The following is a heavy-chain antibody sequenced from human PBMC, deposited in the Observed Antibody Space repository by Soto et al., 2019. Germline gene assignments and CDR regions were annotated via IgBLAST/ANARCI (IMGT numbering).Heavy chain of an antibody. CDR2: IIPIFGTA. CDR1: GGTFSSYA. CDR3: ARDRGYCANGVCFRYDY. J-gene: IGHJ4*02. D-gene: IGHD2-8*01. Sequence: ASVKVSCKASGGTFSSYAISWVRQAPGQGLEWMGGIIPIFGTANYAQKFQGRVTITADESTSTAYMELSSLRSEDTAVYYCARDRGYCANGVCFRYDYWGQGTLVTVSS. V-gene: IGHV1-69*13.